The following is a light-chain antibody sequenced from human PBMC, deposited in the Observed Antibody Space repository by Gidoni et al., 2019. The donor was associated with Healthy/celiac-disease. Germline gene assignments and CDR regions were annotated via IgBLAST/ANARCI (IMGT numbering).Light chain of an antibody. CDR1: SSDVGGYNY. J-gene: IGLJ2*01. CDR2: EVS. Sequence: QPASVSGSPGQSITISCTGTSSDVGGYNYVSWYQQHPGKAPKLMIYEVSNRPSGVSNRFSGSKSGNTASLTISGLQAEDEADYYCSSYTSSSTVVFGGGTKLTVL. V-gene: IGLV2-14*01. CDR3: SSYTSSSTVV.